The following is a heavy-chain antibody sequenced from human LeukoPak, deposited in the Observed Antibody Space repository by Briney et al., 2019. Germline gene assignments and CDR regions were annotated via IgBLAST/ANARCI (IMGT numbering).Heavy chain of an antibody. CDR2: IYTSGST. J-gene: IGHJ4*02. D-gene: IGHD3-22*01. CDR1: GGSISSYY. Sequence: SETLSLTCTVSGGSISSYYWSWIRQPAGKGLEWIGRIYTSGSTNYNPSLKSRVTMSVDTSKNQFSLKLSSVTAADTAVYYCARGGYYYDSSGRYYFDHWGQGTLVTVSS. CDR3: ARGGYYYDSSGRYYFDH. V-gene: IGHV4-4*07.